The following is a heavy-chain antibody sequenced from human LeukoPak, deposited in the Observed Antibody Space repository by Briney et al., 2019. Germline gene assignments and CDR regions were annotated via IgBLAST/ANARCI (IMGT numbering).Heavy chain of an antibody. CDR2: IYYSGSS. CDR1: GGSISSYY. Sequence: SETLSLTCSVSGGSISSYYWTWIRQPPGKGLEWIGYIYYSGSSNYNPSLKSRVTISVDTSKNQFSLKLSSVTAADTAVYFCARHMYDIRGYPYFNYWGQGTLVTVSS. D-gene: IGHD3-22*01. J-gene: IGHJ4*02. V-gene: IGHV4-59*08. CDR3: ARHMYDIRGYPYFNY.